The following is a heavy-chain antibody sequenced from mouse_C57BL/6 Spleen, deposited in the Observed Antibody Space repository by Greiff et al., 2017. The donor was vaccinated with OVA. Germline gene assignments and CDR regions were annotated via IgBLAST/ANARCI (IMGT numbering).Heavy chain of an antibody. D-gene: IGHD2-5*01. CDR3: ARLDYSNYGAY. V-gene: IGHV1-81*01. CDR1: GYTFTSYG. J-gene: IGHJ3*01. CDR2: IYPRSGNT. Sequence: VQVVESGAELARPGASVKLSCKASGYTFTSYGISWVKQRTGQGLEWIGEIYPRSGNTYYNEKFKGKATLTADKSSSTAYMELRSLTSEDSAVYFCARLDYSNYGAYWGQGTLVTVSA.